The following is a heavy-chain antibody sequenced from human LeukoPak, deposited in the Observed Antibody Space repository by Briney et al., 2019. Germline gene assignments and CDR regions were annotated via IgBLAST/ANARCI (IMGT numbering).Heavy chain of an antibody. Sequence: SETLSLTCTVSGYSINSGYYWAWIRQPPGKGLEWIASIYHSGNTYYNPSLRGRVTISVDTSKNQFSLKLSSVIAADTAVYYCARAPRGFDYWGQGTLVTVFS. CDR3: ARAPRGFDY. J-gene: IGHJ4*02. CDR2: IYHSGNT. CDR1: GYSINSGYY. V-gene: IGHV4-38-2*02.